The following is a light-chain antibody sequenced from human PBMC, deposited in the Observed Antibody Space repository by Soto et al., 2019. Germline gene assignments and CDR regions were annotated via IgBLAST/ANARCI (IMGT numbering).Light chain of an antibody. Sequence: DIPMTQSPSSLSASVGDRVTITCRASQSISSYLNWYQQKPGKAPNLLIYATSNLQSGVPSRFSGSGSGTDFTLTISSLQPEDFATYYCQQSYSTPLLTFGPGTKVDIK. CDR3: QQSYSTPLLT. CDR2: ATS. J-gene: IGKJ3*01. CDR1: QSISSY. V-gene: IGKV1-39*01.